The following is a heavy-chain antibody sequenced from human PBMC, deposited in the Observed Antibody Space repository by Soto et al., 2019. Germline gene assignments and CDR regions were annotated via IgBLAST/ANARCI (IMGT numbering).Heavy chain of an antibody. V-gene: IGHV3-48*02. CDR3: ARGAAAGTSRFDY. J-gene: IGHJ4*02. D-gene: IGHD6-13*01. Sequence: PGGSLSLSCAASGFTFSTYSMSWVRQAPGKGLEWVSYISSIGSTIYYADSVKGRFTISRDNAKNSLYLQMNSLRDEDTAVYYCARGAAAGTSRFDYWGQGTLVTVSS. CDR2: ISSIGSTI. CDR1: GFTFSTYS.